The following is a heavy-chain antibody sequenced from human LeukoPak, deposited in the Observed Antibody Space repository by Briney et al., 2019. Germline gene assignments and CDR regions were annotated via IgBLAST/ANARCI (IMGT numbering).Heavy chain of an antibody. CDR1: GFTFSSYG. V-gene: IGHV3-30*02. J-gene: IGHJ4*02. Sequence: GGSLRLSCAASGFTFSSYGMHWVRQAPGKGLEWVAFIRYDGNNKYYVDSVKGRFTISRDNSKNTLYLQMNSLRAEDTAVYYCAKGRTMIVVAFDYWGQGTLVTVSS. CDR2: IRYDGNNK. D-gene: IGHD3-22*01. CDR3: AKGRTMIVVAFDY.